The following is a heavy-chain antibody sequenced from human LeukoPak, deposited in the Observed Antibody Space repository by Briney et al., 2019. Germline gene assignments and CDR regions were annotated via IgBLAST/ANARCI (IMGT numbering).Heavy chain of an antibody. D-gene: IGHD1-1*01. J-gene: IGHJ3*02. CDR1: GYSFTSYW. CDR2: IYPGDSDT. V-gene: IGHV5-51*01. CDR3: ASLGRSDAHAFDI. Sequence: GESLKISCKGSGYSFTSYWIGWVRQMPGKGLEWMGIIYPGDSDTRYSPSLQGQVTISADKSISTAYLQWSSLKASDTAMYYCASLGRSDAHAFDIWGQGTMVTVSS.